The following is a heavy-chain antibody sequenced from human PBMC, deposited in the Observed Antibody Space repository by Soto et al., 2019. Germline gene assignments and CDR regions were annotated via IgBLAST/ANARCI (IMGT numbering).Heavy chain of an antibody. V-gene: IGHV1-69*02. CDR2: IIPILGIA. Sequence: QVQLVQSGAEVKKPGSSVKVSCKASGGTFSSYTISWVRQAPGQGLEWMGRIIPILGIANYAQKFQGRVTITADKSTSTAYMELSSLRSEDTAVYYCARVPHYDMLNGYPYGMDVWRQGTTVTVSS. CDR1: GGTFSSYT. D-gene: IGHD3-9*01. J-gene: IGHJ6*02. CDR3: ARVPHYDMLNGYPYGMDV.